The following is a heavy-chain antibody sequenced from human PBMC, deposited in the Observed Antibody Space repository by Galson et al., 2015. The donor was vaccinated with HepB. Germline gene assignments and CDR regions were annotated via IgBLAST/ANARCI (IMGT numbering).Heavy chain of an antibody. CDR2: ISYDGSNK. Sequence: SLRLSCAASGFTFSSYGMHWVRQAPGKGLEWVAVISYDGSNKYYADSVKGRFTISRDNSKNTLYLQMNSLRAEDTAVYYCAKDLSVTVNQSITMVRGVKHVWGKGTTVTVSS. D-gene: IGHD3-10*01. CDR3: AKDLSVTVNQSITMVRGVKHV. J-gene: IGHJ6*04. V-gene: IGHV3-30*18. CDR1: GFTFSSYG.